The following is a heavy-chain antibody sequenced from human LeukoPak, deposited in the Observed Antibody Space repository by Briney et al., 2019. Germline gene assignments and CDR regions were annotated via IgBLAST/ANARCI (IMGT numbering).Heavy chain of an antibody. CDR3: ARHYYDSSGYGDNFDY. CDR1: GGSISSSSCY. D-gene: IGHD3-22*01. CDR2: IYYSGST. J-gene: IGHJ4*02. Sequence: SETLSLTCTVSGGSISSSSCYWGWIRQPPGKGLEWIGSIYYSGSTYYNPSLKSRVTISVDTSKNQFSLKLSSVTAADTAVYYCARHYYDSSGYGDNFDYWGQGTLVTVSS. V-gene: IGHV4-39*01.